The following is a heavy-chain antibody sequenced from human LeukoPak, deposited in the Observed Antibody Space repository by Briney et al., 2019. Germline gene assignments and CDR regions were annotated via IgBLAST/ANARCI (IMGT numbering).Heavy chain of an antibody. Sequence: ASVKVSCKASGYTFTSYGISWVRQAPGQGLEWMGWISAYNGNTNYAQKLQGRVTMTTDTSTSTAYMELRSLRSDDTAVYYCARVFYTSLWFGELPLPDYWGQGTLVTVSS. V-gene: IGHV1-18*01. D-gene: IGHD3-10*01. CDR1: GYTFTSYG. CDR3: ARVFYTSLWFGELPLPDY. J-gene: IGHJ4*02. CDR2: ISAYNGNT.